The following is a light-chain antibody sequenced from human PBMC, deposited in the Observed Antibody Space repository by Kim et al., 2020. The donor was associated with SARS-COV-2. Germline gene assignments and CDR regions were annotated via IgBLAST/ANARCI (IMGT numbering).Light chain of an antibody. V-gene: IGKV4-1*01. J-gene: IGKJ2*01. CDR2: WAS. CDR3: QQYSSLPHT. CDR1: QSAFLSSNNKNY. Sequence: RATINCKANQSAFLSSNNKNYLAWYQQKPGQPPKLLIYWASTRESGVPDRFSGSGSGTDFTLTISSLQAEDVAVYYCQQYSSLPHTFGQGTKLEI.